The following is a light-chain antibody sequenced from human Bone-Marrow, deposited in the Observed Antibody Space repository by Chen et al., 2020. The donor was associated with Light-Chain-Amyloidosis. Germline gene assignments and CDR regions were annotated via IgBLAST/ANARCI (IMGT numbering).Light chain of an antibody. J-gene: IGLJ2*01. CDR2: RDT. CDR3: QSADSSGTYEVI. V-gene: IGLV3-25*03. CDR1: DLPTKY. Sequence: SYELTQPPSVSVSPGQTARITCSGDDLPTKYAYWYQQKPGQAPVLVIHRDTERPSGISEPFSGSSSGTTATLNISGVQAEDEADYHCQSADSSGTYEVIFGGGTKLTVL.